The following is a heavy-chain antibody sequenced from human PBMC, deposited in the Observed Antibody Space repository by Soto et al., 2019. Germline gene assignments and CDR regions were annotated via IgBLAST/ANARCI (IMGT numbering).Heavy chain of an antibody. CDR2: IYYSGST. CDR3: AAWDILTGYYHFDY. Sequence: QVQLQESGPGLVKPSQTLSITCTVSGGSISSGDYYWSWIRQPPGKGLEWIGHIYYSGSTYYNPSLKSRVTISVDTSKNQFSLKLSSVTAADTAVYYCAAWDILTGYYHFDYWGQGTLVTVSS. D-gene: IGHD3-9*01. J-gene: IGHJ4*02. V-gene: IGHV4-30-4*01. CDR1: GGSISSGDYY.